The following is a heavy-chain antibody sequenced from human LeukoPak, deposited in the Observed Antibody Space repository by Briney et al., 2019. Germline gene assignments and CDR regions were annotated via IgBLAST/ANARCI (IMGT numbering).Heavy chain of an antibody. CDR1: GFTFSSYG. V-gene: IGHV3-30*18. CDR2: IPYDGSNK. D-gene: IGHD1-26*01. J-gene: IGHJ6*02. Sequence: GGSLRLSCAASGFTFSSYGMHWVRQAPGKGLEWVAVIPYDGSNKYYADSVKGRFTISRDNSKNTLYLQMNSLRAEDTAVYYCAKDGSYGYYYYYGMDVWGQGTTVTVSS. CDR3: AKDGSYGYYYYYGMDV.